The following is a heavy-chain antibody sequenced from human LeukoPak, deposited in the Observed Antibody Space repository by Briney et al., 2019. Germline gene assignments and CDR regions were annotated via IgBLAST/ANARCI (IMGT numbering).Heavy chain of an antibody. V-gene: IGHV3-30-3*01. CDR3: ARELYDFWSGYYPTHYYYYGVDV. CDR2: ISYDGSNK. D-gene: IGHD3-3*01. CDR1: GFTFSSYA. Sequence: GGSLRLSCAASGFTFSSYAMHWVRQAPGKGLEWVAVISYDGSNKYYADSVKGRFTISRDNSKNTLYLQMNSLRAEDTAVYYCARELYDFWSGYYPTHYYYYGVDVWGQGTTVTVSS. J-gene: IGHJ6*02.